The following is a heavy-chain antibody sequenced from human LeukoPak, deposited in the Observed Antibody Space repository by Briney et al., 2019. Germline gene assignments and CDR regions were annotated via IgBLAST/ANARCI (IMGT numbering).Heavy chain of an antibody. CDR3: ARDPVQQLLWFGESEYDY. Sequence: GGSLRLSCAASGFTFSSYAMSWVRQAPGKGLEWVSAISGSGGSTYYADSVKGRFTISRDNSKNTLYLQMNSLRAEDTAVYYCARDPVQQLLWFGESEYDYWGQGTLVTVSS. D-gene: IGHD3-10*01. CDR1: GFTFSSYA. V-gene: IGHV3-23*01. J-gene: IGHJ4*02. CDR2: ISGSGGST.